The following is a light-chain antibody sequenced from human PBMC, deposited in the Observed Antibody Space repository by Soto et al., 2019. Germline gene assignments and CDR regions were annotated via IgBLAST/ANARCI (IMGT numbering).Light chain of an antibody. CDR3: LQHNGYPRT. CDR2: AAS. CDR1: QDISNY. V-gene: IGKV1-17*03. Sequence: DIQMTQSPSAMSASVGDRVTITCRASQDISNYLAWFQQKPGKGPKRLIYAASSLQSGVPSRFSDSGSSTEFTLTPSSLQPEYFATYYFLQHNGYPRTFGQGIKLDTK. J-gene: IGKJ1*01.